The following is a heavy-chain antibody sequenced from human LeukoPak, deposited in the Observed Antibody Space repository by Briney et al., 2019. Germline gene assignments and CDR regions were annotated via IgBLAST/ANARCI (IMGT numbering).Heavy chain of an antibody. D-gene: IGHD4-17*01. Sequence: SGGSLRLSCAASGFTFSSYAMSWVRQAPGKGLEWFSAISGSGGSTYYADSVKGRFTISRDNSKNTLYLQMNSLRAEDTAVYYCAKTSEPNDRVTTSDYWGQGTLVTVSS. J-gene: IGHJ4*02. V-gene: IGHV3-23*01. CDR2: ISGSGGST. CDR1: GFTFSSYA. CDR3: AKTSEPNDRVTTSDY.